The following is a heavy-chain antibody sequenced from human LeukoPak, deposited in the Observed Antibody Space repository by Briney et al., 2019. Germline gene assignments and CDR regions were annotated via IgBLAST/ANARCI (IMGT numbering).Heavy chain of an antibody. V-gene: IGHV1-2*02. D-gene: IGHD6-13*01. CDR3: ARDFKRVDSSAGWWGADY. CDR2: INPHTGGT. J-gene: IGHJ4*01. CDR1: GYTFTSYD. Sequence: ASVKVSCKASGYTFTSYDINWVRQATGQGLEWMGWINPHTGGTNSAQKFLGRVTMTRDTSITTAYMELSRLTSDDTAVYYCARDFKRVDSSAGWWGADYWGQGTLVTVSS.